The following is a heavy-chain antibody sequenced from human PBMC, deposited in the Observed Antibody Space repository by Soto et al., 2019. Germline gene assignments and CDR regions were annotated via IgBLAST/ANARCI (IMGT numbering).Heavy chain of an antibody. J-gene: IGHJ1*01. CDR2: IIPILGIE. V-gene: IGHV1-69*02. CDR1: GGTFSSYT. D-gene: IGHD2-21*01. CDR3: ARYFGNVVVIATEYFQH. Sequence: QVQLVQSGAEVKKPGSSVKVSCKASGGTFSSYTISWVRQAPGQGLGWMGRIIPILGIENHAQKFQGRVTITADKSTRTAYMELSSLRSEDTAVYYCARYFGNVVVIATEYFQHWGKGTLVTVSS.